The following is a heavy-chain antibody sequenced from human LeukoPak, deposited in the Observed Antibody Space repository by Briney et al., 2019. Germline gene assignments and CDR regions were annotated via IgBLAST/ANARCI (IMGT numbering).Heavy chain of an antibody. CDR3: ARLFYDSSGRLFDY. CDR2: ISSSSAYI. V-gene: IGHV3-21*01. CDR1: GFTFSSYS. J-gene: IGHJ4*02. D-gene: IGHD3-22*01. Sequence: GGSLRLSCAASGFTFSSYSMNWVRQAPGKGLEWVSSISSSSAYIYYADSVKGRFTISRDNAKNSLYLQMNSLRAEDTAVYYCARLFYDSSGRLFDYWGQGTLVTVSS.